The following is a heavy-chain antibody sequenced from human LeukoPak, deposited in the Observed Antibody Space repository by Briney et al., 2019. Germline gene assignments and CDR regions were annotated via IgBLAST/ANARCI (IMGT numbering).Heavy chain of an antibody. Sequence: SETLSLTCTVSGGSISSTYWSWVRQPPGKGLEWIGYIDNSGSTNYNPSLKSRVTISLDTPKSQFSLKLSSVTAADTAVYYCARAPLYSGGSGWSIYYFYAMDVWGQGTTVTVSS. CDR3: ARAPLYSGGSGWSIYYFYAMDV. CDR2: IDNSGST. V-gene: IGHV4-59*01. J-gene: IGHJ6*02. D-gene: IGHD6-19*01. CDR1: GGSISSTY.